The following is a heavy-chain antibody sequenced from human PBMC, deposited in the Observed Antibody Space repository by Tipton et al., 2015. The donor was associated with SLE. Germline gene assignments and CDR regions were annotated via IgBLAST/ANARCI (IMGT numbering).Heavy chain of an antibody. CDR1: GFTFSSYG. CDR2: IRYDGSNK. CDR3: AKVLEGFWGALGY. V-gene: IGHV3-30*02. J-gene: IGHJ4*02. D-gene: IGHD3-3*01. Sequence: GSLRLSCAASGFTFSSYGMHWVRQAPGKGLEWVAFIRYDGSNKYYADSVKGRFTISRDNSKNTLYLQMNSLRAEDTAVYYCAKVLEGFWGALGYWGQGTLVTVSS.